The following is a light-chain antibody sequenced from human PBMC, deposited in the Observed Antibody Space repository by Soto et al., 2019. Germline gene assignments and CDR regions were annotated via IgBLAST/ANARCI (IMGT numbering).Light chain of an antibody. Sequence: DIQMTQSPSTLSATAGARVTITCRASQSISSWLAWYQHKPGKAPKLLIYDASNLDSGVPSRFSGSGSGTEFSLTISNLQPDDCATYYCQQYENYWTFGQGTRVEIK. CDR2: DAS. CDR3: QQYENYWT. V-gene: IGKV1-5*01. J-gene: IGKJ1*01. CDR1: QSISSW.